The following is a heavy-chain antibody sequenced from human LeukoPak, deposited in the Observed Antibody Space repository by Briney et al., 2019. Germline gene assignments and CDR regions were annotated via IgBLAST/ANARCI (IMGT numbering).Heavy chain of an antibody. Sequence: ASVKVSCKASGYTFTSYGISWVRQAPGQGLEWMGWISAYNGNTNYAQKLQGRVTMTTDTSTSTAYMELRSLRSDDTAVYYCARVGLNCSSTSCYLYYYYYMDVWGQGTLVTVSS. D-gene: IGHD2-2*01. CDR1: GYTFTSYG. CDR2: ISAYNGNT. CDR3: ARVGLNCSSTSCYLYYYYYMDV. J-gene: IGHJ6*03. V-gene: IGHV1-18*01.